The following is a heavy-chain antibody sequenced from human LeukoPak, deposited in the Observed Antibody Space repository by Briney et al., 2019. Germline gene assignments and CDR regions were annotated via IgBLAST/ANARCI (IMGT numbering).Heavy chain of an antibody. J-gene: IGHJ3*02. CDR2: ISDSSSYI. D-gene: IGHD6-19*01. V-gene: IGHV3-21*01. CDR3: ARSVADGAFDI. Sequence: GGSLRLSCAASGFTFSTYSMNWVRQAPGKGLEWVSSISDSSSYIYYADSVKGRFTISRDNAKNSLYLQMNSLRAEDTAVYYRARSVADGAFDIWGQGTMVTVSS. CDR1: GFTFSTYS.